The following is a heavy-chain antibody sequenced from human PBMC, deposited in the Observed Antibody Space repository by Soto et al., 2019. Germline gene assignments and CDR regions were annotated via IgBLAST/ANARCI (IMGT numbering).Heavy chain of an antibody. Sequence: GWSHRLFCSAYAFTFSNYAMRLDSQSPWKGLEWFSAITGTGTDTYHADSVRARFTISRDNSKNTLFLQMNSLRAEDTAVYYCAKDGYSSGWYEGGYYGMDVWGQGT. V-gene: IGHV3-23*01. CDR3: AKDGYSSGWYEGGYYGMDV. D-gene: IGHD6-19*01. J-gene: IGHJ6*02. CDR2: ITGTGTDT. CDR1: AFTFSNYA.